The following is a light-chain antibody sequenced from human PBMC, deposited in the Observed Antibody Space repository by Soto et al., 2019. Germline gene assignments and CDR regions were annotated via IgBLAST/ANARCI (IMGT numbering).Light chain of an antibody. CDR3: ASWDASLNSVL. CDR2: SNS. V-gene: IGLV1-44*01. J-gene: IGLJ2*01. CDR1: RSNIGSSS. Sequence: QSVLSQPPSASGTPGQRVTISCSGSRSNIGSSSVNWYQQLPGTAPKLLIYSNSQRPSGVPDRFSASKSGTSASLAISGLQAEDEADYYCASWDASLNSVLFGGGTKLTVL.